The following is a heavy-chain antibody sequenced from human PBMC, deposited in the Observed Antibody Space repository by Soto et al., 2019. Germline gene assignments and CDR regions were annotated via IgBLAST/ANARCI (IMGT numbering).Heavy chain of an antibody. D-gene: IGHD2-2*01. CDR1: GGTFSSYA. Sequence: QVQLVQSGAEVKKPGSSVKVSCKASGGTFSSYAISWVRQAPGQGLEWMGGIIPIFGTANYAQKFQGRVTITADESTSTAYMELSSLRSEDTAVYYCARDLNLYCSSTSCPTYYYYYYGMDVWGQGTTVTVSS. J-gene: IGHJ6*02. V-gene: IGHV1-69*01. CDR3: ARDLNLYCSSTSCPTYYYYYYGMDV. CDR2: IIPIFGTA.